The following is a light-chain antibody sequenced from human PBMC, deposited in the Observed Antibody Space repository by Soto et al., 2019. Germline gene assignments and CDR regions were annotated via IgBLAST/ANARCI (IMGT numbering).Light chain of an antibody. CDR2: GAS. V-gene: IGKV3-15*01. CDR3: QQYNNWPLT. CDR1: QSVSSN. J-gene: IGKJ4*01. Sequence: EIVLTQSPGTLSLSPGERATLSCRASQSVSSNLAWYQQKPGQAPRLLIYGASTRATGIPARFSGSGSGTGFTLTISSLQSEDFAVYYCQQYNNWPLTFGGGTKVDI.